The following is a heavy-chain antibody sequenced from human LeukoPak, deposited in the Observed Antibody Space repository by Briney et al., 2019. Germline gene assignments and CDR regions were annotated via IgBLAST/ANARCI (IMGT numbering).Heavy chain of an antibody. J-gene: IGHJ6*03. Sequence: SETLSLTCTVSGGSVSSSYWSWIRQPAGMRLEWIGRIHSSSSTNYNPSLKSRVTMSLDTSKNQFSLRLSSVTAADTAVYYWAREDGSSRKYYYYYMDVWGKGTTVTVSS. CDR3: AREDGSSRKYYYYYMDV. D-gene: IGHD6-13*01. CDR1: GGSVSSSY. V-gene: IGHV4-4*07. CDR2: IHSSSST.